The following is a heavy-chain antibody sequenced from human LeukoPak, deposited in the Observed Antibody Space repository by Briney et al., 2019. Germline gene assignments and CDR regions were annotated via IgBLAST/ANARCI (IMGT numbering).Heavy chain of an antibody. J-gene: IGHJ4*02. CDR3: ARGDVVVIGFDY. D-gene: IGHD2-21*01. CDR2: IYYSGST. Sequence: SETLSLTCTVSGGSISSGDYYWSWIRRPPGKGLEWIGYIYYSGSTSYNPSLKSRVSISVDTSKNQFSLKLRSVTAADTAVYYCARGDVVVIGFDYWGQGTLVTVSS. V-gene: IGHV4-30-4*08. CDR1: GGSISSGDYY.